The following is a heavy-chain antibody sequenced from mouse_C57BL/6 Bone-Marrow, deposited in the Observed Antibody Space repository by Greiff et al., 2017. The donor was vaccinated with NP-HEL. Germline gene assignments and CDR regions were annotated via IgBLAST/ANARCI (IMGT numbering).Heavy chain of an antibody. D-gene: IGHD4-1*01. V-gene: IGHV6-3*01. CDR2: IRLKSDNYAT. Sequence: EVMLVESGGGLVQPGGSMKLSCVASGFTFSNYWMNWVRQSPEKGLEWVAQIRLKSDNYATHYAESVKGRFTISRDDSKSSVYLQMNNLRAEDTGIYYCTELTGHFTDAMDYWGQGTSVTVSS. CDR1: GFTFSNYW. CDR3: TELTGHFTDAMDY. J-gene: IGHJ4*01.